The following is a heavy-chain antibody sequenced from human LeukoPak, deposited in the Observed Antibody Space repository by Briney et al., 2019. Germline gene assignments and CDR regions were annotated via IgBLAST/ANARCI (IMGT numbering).Heavy chain of an antibody. V-gene: IGHV3-7*01. Sequence: GGSLRLSCAASGFTFSSYWMSWVRQAPGKGLEWVANIKQDGSEKYYVESVKGRVTISRDNAKNSLYLQMNSLRAEDTAVYYCAREGSSYDFWSGYLDYWGQGTLVTVSS. CDR2: IKQDGSEK. CDR3: AREGSSYDFWSGYLDY. D-gene: IGHD3-3*01. CDR1: GFTFSSYW. J-gene: IGHJ4*02.